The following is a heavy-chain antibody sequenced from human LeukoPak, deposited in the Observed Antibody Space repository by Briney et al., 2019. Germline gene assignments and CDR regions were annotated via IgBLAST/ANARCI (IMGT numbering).Heavy chain of an antibody. CDR1: GYTFTSYG. V-gene: IGHV1-18*01. J-gene: IGHJ4*02. Sequence: ASVKVSCKASGYTFTSYGISWVRQAPGQGLEWMGWISAYNGNTNYAQKLQGRVTMTTDTSTSTAYMELRSLRSDDTAMYYCARQLSDRDGYNLIGYWGQGTLVTVSS. CDR2: ISAYNGNT. CDR3: ARQLSDRDGYNLIGY. D-gene: IGHD5-24*01.